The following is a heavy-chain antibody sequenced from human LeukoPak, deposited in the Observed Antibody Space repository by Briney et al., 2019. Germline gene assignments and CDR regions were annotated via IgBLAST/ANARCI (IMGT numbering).Heavy chain of an antibody. J-gene: IGHJ5*02. CDR2: INPNSGGT. CDR3: ARDDGYSSSWYLYNWFDP. D-gene: IGHD6-13*01. CDR1: GYTFTSYD. V-gene: IGHV1-2*02. Sequence: ASVKVSCKASGYTFTSYDINWVRQAPGQGLEWMGWINPNSGGTNYAQKFQGRVTMTRDTSISTAYMELSRLRSDDTAVYYCARDDGYSSSWYLYNWFDPWGQGTLVTVSS.